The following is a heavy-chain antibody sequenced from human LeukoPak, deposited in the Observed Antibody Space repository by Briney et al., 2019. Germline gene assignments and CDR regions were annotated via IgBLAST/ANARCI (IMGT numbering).Heavy chain of an antibody. CDR1: GYTFTGYY. D-gene: IGHD2-2*01. Sequence: ASVKVSCKASGYTFTGYYMHWVRQAPGQGLEWMGWINPNSGGTNYAQKFQGRVTMTRDTSISTAYMELSRLRSDDTAVYYCARYCSSTSCYLVRTFDYWGQGTLVTVSS. CDR2: INPNSGGT. CDR3: ARYCSSTSCYLVRTFDY. V-gene: IGHV1-2*02. J-gene: IGHJ4*02.